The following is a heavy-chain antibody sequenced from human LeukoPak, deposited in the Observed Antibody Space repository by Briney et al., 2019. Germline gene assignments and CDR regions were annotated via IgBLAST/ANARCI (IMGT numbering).Heavy chain of an antibody. Sequence: GGSLRLSCAASGFTLSSHAMSWVRQAPGKGLEGVSGISGSGGTTYHADSVKGRCIISRDNSKNTLYLQMNSLRAEDTAIYYCAKLPDIVVTGGFDCWGQGTLVTVSS. CDR1: GFTLSSHA. V-gene: IGHV3-23*01. J-gene: IGHJ4*02. D-gene: IGHD6-19*01. CDR3: AKLPDIVVTGGFDC. CDR2: ISGSGGTT.